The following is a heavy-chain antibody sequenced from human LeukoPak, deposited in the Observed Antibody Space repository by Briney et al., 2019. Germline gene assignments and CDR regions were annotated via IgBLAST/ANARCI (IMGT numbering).Heavy chain of an antibody. D-gene: IGHD3-22*01. V-gene: IGHV1-69*06. CDR2: IIPIFGTA. CDR3: ARSPLRATYYYDSSGFNYFDY. CDR1: GGTFSSYA. Sequence: ASVKVSCKASGGTFSSYAISWVRQAPGQGLEWMGGIIPIFGTANYAQKFQGRVTMTEDTSTDTAYMELRSLRSDDTAVYYCARSPLRATYYYDSSGFNYFDYWGQGTLVTVSS. J-gene: IGHJ4*02.